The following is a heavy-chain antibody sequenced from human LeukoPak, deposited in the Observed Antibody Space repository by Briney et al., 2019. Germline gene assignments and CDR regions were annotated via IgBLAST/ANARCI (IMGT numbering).Heavy chain of an antibody. Sequence: GGSLRLSCAASGFTVSSNYMSWVRQAPGKGLEWVSVIYSGGSTYYADSVKGRFTISRDNSKNTLYLQMNSLRAEDTAVYYCARGRTRWSLRAAMISNWFDPWGQGTLVTVSS. CDR2: IYSGGST. V-gene: IGHV3-53*01. CDR1: GFTVSSNY. D-gene: IGHD2-2*01. J-gene: IGHJ5*02. CDR3: ARGRTRWSLRAAMISNWFDP.